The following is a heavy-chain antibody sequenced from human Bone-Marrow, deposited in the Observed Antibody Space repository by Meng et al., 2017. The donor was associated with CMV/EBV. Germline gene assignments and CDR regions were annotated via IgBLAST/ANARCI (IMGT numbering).Heavy chain of an antibody. D-gene: IGHD3-10*01. CDR2: ISAYNGNT. J-gene: IGHJ5*02. V-gene: IGHV1-18*01. Sequence: VQLVQTGAEVKKPGASGKDSCKASGYTFTSYGISWVRQAPGQGLEWMGWISAYNGNTNYAQKLQGRVTMTTDTSTSTAYMELRSLRSDDTAVYYCVWITMVRGVTGGVGFDPWGQGTLVTVSS. CDR3: VWITMVRGVTGGVGFDP. CDR1: GYTFTSYG.